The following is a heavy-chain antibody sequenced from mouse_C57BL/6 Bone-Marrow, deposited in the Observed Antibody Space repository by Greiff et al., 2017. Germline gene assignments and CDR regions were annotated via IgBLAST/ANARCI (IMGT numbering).Heavy chain of an antibody. Sequence: EVQRVEVGGAFVPPVFSLTLSFAASGFTFSSYGMSWVRQTPDKRLEWVATISSGGSYTYYPDSVKGRFTISRDNAKNTLYLQMSSLKSEDTAMYYCASSWDYWGQGTSVTVSS. V-gene: IGHV5-6*01. J-gene: IGHJ4*01. CDR1: GFTFSSYG. CDR3: ASSWDY. CDR2: ISSGGSYT.